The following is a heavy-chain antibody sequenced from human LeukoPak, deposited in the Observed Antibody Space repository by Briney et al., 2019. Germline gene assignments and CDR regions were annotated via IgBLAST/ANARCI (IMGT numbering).Heavy chain of an antibody. CDR3: AANYDILTGYFVY. J-gene: IGHJ4*02. V-gene: IGHV3-23*01. CDR1: GFTFSSYA. CDR2: ISGSGGST. Sequence: GGSLRLSCAASGFTFSSYAMSWVRQAPGKGLEWVSAISGSGGSTYYADSVKGRFTISRDNSENTLYLQMNSLRAEDTAVYYCAANYDILTGYFVYWGQGTLVTVSS. D-gene: IGHD3-9*01.